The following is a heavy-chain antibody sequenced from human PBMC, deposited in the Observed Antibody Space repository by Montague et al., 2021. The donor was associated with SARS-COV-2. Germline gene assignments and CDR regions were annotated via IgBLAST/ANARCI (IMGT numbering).Heavy chain of an antibody. CDR2: IGTSGSTI. J-gene: IGHJ6*02. D-gene: IGHD3-10*01. V-gene: IGHV3-48*03. CDR3: ARGRGGV. Sequence: SLRLSCAASGFTFSSYEMNWVRQAPGKGLEWVSYIGTSGSTIYYADSAKGRFTVSRDNAKNSLYLQMSSLRAEDTAIYYCARGRGGVWGQETTVTVSS. CDR1: GFTFSSYE.